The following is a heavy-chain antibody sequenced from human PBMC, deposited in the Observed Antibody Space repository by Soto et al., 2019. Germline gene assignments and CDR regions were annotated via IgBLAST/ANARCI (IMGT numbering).Heavy chain of an antibody. Sequence: GASVKVSCKASGGTFSSYAISWVLQAPGQGLEWMGWISVYNGDTNYAQNFQGRVTMTTDTSTSTAYMNLRSLRSDDTAVFHCARDPEGFWSGLLYGMDVWGQGTTVTVSS. D-gene: IGHD3-3*01. CDR2: ISVYNGDT. CDR3: ARDPEGFWSGLLYGMDV. J-gene: IGHJ6*02. CDR1: GGTFSSYA. V-gene: IGHV1-18*01.